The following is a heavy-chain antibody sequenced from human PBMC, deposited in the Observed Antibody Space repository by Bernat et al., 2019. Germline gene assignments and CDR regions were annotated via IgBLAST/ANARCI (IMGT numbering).Heavy chain of an antibody. J-gene: IGHJ4*02. V-gene: IGHV5-51*01. CDR2: IYPGDSDT. Sequence: EVQLVQSGAEVKKPGESLKISCKGSGYSFTSYWIGWVRQMPGKGLEWMGRIYPGDSDTRYSPSFQGQVTISADKSISTAYLQWSSLKASDTAMYYCARQTFSSGWYGGYDYWGQGTLVTVSS. CDR3: ARQTFSSGWYGGYDY. D-gene: IGHD6-19*01. CDR1: GYSFTSYW.